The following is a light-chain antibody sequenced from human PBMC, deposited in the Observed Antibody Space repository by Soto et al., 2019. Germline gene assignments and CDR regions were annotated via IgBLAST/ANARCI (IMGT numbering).Light chain of an antibody. J-gene: IGKJ2*01. V-gene: IGKV3-15*01. CDR1: QSVSSN. CDR2: GAS. CDR3: QQYKNWPPYT. Sequence: EIVMTQSPATLSVSPGERATLSCRASQSVSSNLAWYQQKPGQAPRLLIYGASTRSTGIPARFSGSGSGTEFALTISILQSEDFAFYYCQQYKNWPPYTFGQGTKLEIK.